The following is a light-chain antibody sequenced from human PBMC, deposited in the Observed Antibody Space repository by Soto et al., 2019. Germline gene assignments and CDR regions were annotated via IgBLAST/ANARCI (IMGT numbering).Light chain of an antibody. CDR3: QHYYSSPFT. V-gene: IGKV4-1*01. CDR2: WAS. J-gene: IGKJ2*01. Sequence: IVMTQSPDSLAVSLGERATIHCKSSQSVLYSSNHKNYLAWYQQKPGQPPKLLISWASTRESGVPDRFSGSGSGTDFTLTISSLQAEDVAVYYCQHYYSSPFTFGQGTKLEIK. CDR1: QSVLYSSNHKNY.